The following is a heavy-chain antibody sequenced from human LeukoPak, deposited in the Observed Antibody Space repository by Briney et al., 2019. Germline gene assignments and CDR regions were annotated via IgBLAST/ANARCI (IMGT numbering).Heavy chain of an antibody. D-gene: IGHD3-22*01. V-gene: IGHV3-21*01. CDR2: ISSGGHI. Sequence: PGESLRLSCAAPGFTFSSYGLNWVRQAPGKGLEWVSTISSGGHIYYEDSVKGRFTISRYNAKNSLYLQMNRLRAEDTAVYYCARDQDGGKYYYESSGYSHWGQGILVTVSS. J-gene: IGHJ4*02. CDR3: ARDQDGGKYYYESSGYSH. CDR1: GFTFSSYG.